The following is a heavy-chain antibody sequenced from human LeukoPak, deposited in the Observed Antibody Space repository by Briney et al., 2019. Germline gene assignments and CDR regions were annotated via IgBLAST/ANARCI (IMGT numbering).Heavy chain of an antibody. Sequence: SETLSLTCAVYGGSFSGYYWSWVRQPPGKGLEWIGEIYHSGSTNYNPSLKSRVTISVDKSKNQFSLKLSSVTAADTAVYYCARGIRITMIEDKRRNWKVFDYWGQGTLVTVSS. CDR2: IYHSGST. D-gene: IGHD3-22*01. V-gene: IGHV4-34*01. CDR3: ARGIRITMIEDKRRNWKVFDY. CDR1: GGSFSGYY. J-gene: IGHJ4*02.